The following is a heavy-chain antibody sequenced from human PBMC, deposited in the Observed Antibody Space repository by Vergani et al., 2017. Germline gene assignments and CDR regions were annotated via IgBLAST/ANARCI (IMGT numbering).Heavy chain of an antibody. D-gene: IGHD1-1*01. CDR1: GYTFTGYY. J-gene: IGHJ4*02. CDR3: ARAGRTTGTPI. Sequence: QVQLVQSGAEVKKPGASVKVSCKASGYTFTGYYLHWVRQAPGQGLEWMGWINPSSGDTNSAQKFQGRVTMTRDTSISTAYMGLNGLRFDATAVYYCARAGRTTGTPIWGQGTLVSVSS. V-gene: IGHV1-2*02. CDR2: INPSSGDT.